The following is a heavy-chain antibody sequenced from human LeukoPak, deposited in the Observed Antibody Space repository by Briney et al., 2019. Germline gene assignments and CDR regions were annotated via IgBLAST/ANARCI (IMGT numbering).Heavy chain of an antibody. Sequence: PGGSLRLSCAASGFTFSSYGMHWVRQAPGKGLEWVAFIPYDGSNEYYADSVKGRFTISRGNSKNTLYLQMNSLRAEDTAVYYCAKGGADIAVLPAAIPFDYWGQGTLVTVSS. CDR3: AKGGADIAVLPAAIPFDY. CDR1: GFTFSSYG. CDR2: IPYDGSNE. D-gene: IGHD2-2*02. J-gene: IGHJ4*02. V-gene: IGHV3-30*02.